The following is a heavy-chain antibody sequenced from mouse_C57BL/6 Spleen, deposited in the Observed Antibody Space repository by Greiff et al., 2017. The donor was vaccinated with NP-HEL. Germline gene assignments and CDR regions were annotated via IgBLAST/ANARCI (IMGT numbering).Heavy chain of an antibody. V-gene: IGHV1-15*01. CDR2: IDPETGGT. CDR3: TRDSSGTWDDY. D-gene: IGHD3-2*02. Sequence: QVQLKQSGAELVRPGASVTLSCKASGYTFTDYEMHWVKQTPVHGLEWIGAIDPETGGTAYNQKFKGKAILTADKSSSTAYMELRSLTSEDSAVYYCTRDSSGTWDDYWGQGTTLTVSS. J-gene: IGHJ2*01. CDR1: GYTFTDYE.